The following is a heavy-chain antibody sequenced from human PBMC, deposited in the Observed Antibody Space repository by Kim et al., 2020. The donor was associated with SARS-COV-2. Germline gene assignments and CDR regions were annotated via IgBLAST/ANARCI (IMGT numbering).Heavy chain of an antibody. CDR3: ARGTPSWYGRSYYYYMDV. Sequence: SQTLSLTCAISGDSVSSNSAAWNWIRQSPSRGLEWLGRTYYRSKWYNDYAVSVKSRITINPDTSKNQFSLQLNSVTPEDTAVYYCARGTPSWYGRSYYYYMDVWGKGTTVTVSS. V-gene: IGHV6-1*01. CDR2: TYYRSKWYN. D-gene: IGHD6-13*01. J-gene: IGHJ6*03. CDR1: GDSVSSNSAA.